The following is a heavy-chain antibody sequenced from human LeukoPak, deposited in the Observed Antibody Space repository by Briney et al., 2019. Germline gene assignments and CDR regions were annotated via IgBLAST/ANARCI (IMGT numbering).Heavy chain of an antibody. J-gene: IGHJ4*02. V-gene: IGHV3-21*01. CDR3: ASFIDFWSGYTDY. D-gene: IGHD3-3*01. CDR1: GFTFTSYS. CDR2: IGGRCAFI. Sequence: GGSLRLSCGASGFTFTSYSMIWVRQSPGKGLEWVSSIGGRCAFIHYADSVKGRYTISRDNANNSLYLQMNSLRAEDTAVYYCASFIDFWSGYTDYWGQGTLVTVSS.